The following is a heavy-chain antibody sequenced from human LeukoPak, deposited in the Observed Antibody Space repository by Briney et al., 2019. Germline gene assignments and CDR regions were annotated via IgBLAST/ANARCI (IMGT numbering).Heavy chain of an antibody. J-gene: IGHJ4*02. CDR1: GYTFTSYD. V-gene: IGHV1-8*01. Sequence: ASVKVSCKASGYTFTSYDINWVRQATGQGLEWMGWMNPNSGNTGYAQKFQGRVTMTRNTSISTAYMELSSLRSDDTAVYYCARNWGLAQGYFDYWGQGTLVTVSS. CDR3: ARNWGLAQGYFDY. D-gene: IGHD7-27*01. CDR2: MNPNSGNT.